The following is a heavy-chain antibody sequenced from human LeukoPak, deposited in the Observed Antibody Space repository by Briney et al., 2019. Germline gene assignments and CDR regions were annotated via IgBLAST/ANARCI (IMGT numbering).Heavy chain of an antibody. CDR3: AREGTYYYGSGTQRDWFDP. Sequence: SETLSLTCTVSGYSISSGYYWGWIRQPPGKGLEWIGSIYHSGSTYYNPSLKSRVTISVDTSKNQFSLKLSSVTAADTAVYYCAREGTYYYGSGTQRDWFDPWGQGTLVTVSS. J-gene: IGHJ5*02. CDR1: GYSISSGYY. V-gene: IGHV4-38-2*02. D-gene: IGHD3-10*01. CDR2: IYHSGST.